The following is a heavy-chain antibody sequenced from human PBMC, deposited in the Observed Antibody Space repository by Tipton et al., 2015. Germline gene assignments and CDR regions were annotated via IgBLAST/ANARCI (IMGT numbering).Heavy chain of an antibody. CDR3: ARSVSPAVITFDY. CDR1: GYSFTSYW. J-gene: IGHJ4*02. Sequence: QLVQSGAEVKKPGESLKISCKGSGYSFTSYWIGWVRQMPGKGLEWMGIIYPDDSDTRYSPSFQGQVTISADKSINTAYLQWTSLKASDTAMYYCARSVSPAVITFDYWGRGTLVTVSS. V-gene: IGHV5-51*01. CDR2: IYPDDSDT. D-gene: IGHD2-2*01.